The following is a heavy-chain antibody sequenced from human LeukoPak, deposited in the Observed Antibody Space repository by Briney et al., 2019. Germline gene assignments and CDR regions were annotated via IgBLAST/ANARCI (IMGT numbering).Heavy chain of an antibody. CDR1: GFSFSTYG. CDR3: ARVVSYYGSSYRLLDL. CDR2: IWFDGSNK. D-gene: IGHD3-10*01. J-gene: IGHJ2*01. Sequence: GGSLRLSREASGFSFSTYGMHWVRQAPGRGVEGVALIWFDGSNKHYADSVKGRFTISRDNSKNTMYLQMDSLRAEDTAVYYCARVVSYYGSSYRLLDLWGRGTLVTVSS. V-gene: IGHV3-33*01.